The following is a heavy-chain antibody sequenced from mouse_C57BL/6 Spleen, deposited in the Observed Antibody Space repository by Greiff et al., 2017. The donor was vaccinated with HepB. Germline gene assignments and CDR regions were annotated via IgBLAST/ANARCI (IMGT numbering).Heavy chain of an antibody. V-gene: IGHV14-1*01. CDR2: IDPEDGDT. CDR1: GFNIKDYY. CDR3: TVVWDLNWYFDV. Sequence: EVKLMESGAELVRPGASVKLSCTASGFNIKDYYMHWVKQRPEQGLEWIGRIDPEDGDTEYDPKFQGKATMTADTSSNTAYLQLSSLTSEDTAVYYCTVVWDLNWYFDVWGTGTTVTVSS. J-gene: IGHJ1*03. D-gene: IGHD4-1*01.